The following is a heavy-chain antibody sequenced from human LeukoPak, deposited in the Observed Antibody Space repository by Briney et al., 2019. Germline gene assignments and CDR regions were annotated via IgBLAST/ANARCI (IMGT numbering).Heavy chain of an antibody. D-gene: IGHD2-21*01. Sequence: PGGSLRFSCAASGFTFSSYEMNWVRQAPGKGLEWVSYISSSGSTIYYADSVKGRFTISRDNAKNSLYLQMNSLRAEDTAVYYCARDPYGGMDVWGKGTTVTVSS. J-gene: IGHJ6*04. CDR3: ARDPYGGMDV. CDR1: GFTFSSYE. CDR2: ISSSGSTI. V-gene: IGHV3-48*03.